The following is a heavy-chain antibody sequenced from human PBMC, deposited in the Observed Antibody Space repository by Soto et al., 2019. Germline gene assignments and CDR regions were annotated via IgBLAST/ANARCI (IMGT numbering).Heavy chain of an antibody. Sequence: SETLSLTCTVSGGSISSYCWSWIRQPPGKGVEWIGYIYYSGSTNYNPSLKSRVTISVDTSKNQFSLKLSSVTAADTAVYYCARDGEGYYDSSGYPYYYYGMDVWGQGTTVTVSS. D-gene: IGHD3-22*01. V-gene: IGHV4-59*01. CDR1: GGSISSYC. CDR3: ARDGEGYYDSSGYPYYYYGMDV. CDR2: IYYSGST. J-gene: IGHJ6*02.